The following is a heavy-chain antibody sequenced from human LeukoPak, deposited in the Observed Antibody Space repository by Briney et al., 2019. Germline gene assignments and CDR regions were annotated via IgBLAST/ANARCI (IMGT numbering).Heavy chain of an antibody. D-gene: IGHD4-17*01. CDR3: AKDDYGDYEGGDFDY. J-gene: IGHJ4*02. CDR2: ISYDGSNK. CDR1: GFTFSSYG. Sequence: GGSLRLSCAASGFTFSSYGMHWVRQAPGKGLEWVAVISYDGSNKYYADSVKGRFTISRDNSKNTLYLQMNSLRAEDTAVYYCAKDDYGDYEGGDFDYWGQGTLVTVSS. V-gene: IGHV3-30*18.